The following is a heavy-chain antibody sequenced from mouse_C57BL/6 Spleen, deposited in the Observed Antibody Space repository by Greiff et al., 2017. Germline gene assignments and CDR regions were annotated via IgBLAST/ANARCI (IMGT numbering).Heavy chain of an antibody. CDR3: ARVLSTVVPFDY. CDR2: ISYDGSN. CDR1: GYSITSGYY. D-gene: IGHD1-1*01. J-gene: IGHJ2*01. Sequence: EVQRVESGPGLVKPSQSLSLTCSVTGYSITSGYYWNWIRQFPGNKLEWMGYISYDGSNNYNPSLKNRISITRDTSKNQFFLKLNSVTTEDTATYYCARVLSTVVPFDYWGQGTTLTVSS. V-gene: IGHV3-6*01.